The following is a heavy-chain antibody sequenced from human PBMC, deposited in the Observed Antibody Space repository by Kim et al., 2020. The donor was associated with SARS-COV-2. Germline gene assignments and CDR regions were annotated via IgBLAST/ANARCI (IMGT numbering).Heavy chain of an antibody. CDR3: ARHFPLGDCSTPMCFEPFDA. CDR1: GYSFTNYW. CDR2: IDPLDSST. Sequence: GESLKISCQASGYSFTNYWIGWVRQMPGKGLEWVARIDPLDSSTKYSPSFQGHVTISSDRSISTVYLQWSTLQASDTALYYCARHFPLGDCSTPMCFEPFDAWAQGTLVTVSS. J-gene: IGHJ4*02. D-gene: IGHD2-2*01. V-gene: IGHV5-10-1*01.